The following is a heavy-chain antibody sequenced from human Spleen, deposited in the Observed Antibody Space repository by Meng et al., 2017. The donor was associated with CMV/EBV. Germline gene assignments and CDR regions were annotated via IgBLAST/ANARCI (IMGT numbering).Heavy chain of an antibody. CDR2: ISPYDGDT. J-gene: IGHJ5*02. D-gene: IGHD2-2*01. V-gene: IGHV1-18*01. CDR1: GYTFTSYD. Sequence: ASVKVSCKASGYTFTSYDISWVRQAPGQGLEWVGWISPYDGDTNYARKLQGRVTMTTDTSTTTAYMELRSLRADDTAVYYCARDLEYCGSTTCYEDCFDPWGQGTLVTVSS. CDR3: ARDLEYCGSTTCYEDCFDP.